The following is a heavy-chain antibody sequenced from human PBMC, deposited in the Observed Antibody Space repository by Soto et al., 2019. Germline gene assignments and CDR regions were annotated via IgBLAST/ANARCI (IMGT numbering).Heavy chain of an antibody. D-gene: IGHD3-22*01. CDR1: GGTFISYA. J-gene: IGHJ6*02. Sequence: SVKVAYTASGGTFISYAIGWVRQAPGQGLEWMGGIIPIFGTANYAQKFQGRGTITADKSTSTAYMELSSLRSEDTAVYYCVTKMILERTDTYGMDVWGQGTTVTVSS. V-gene: IGHV1-69*06. CDR2: IIPIFGTA. CDR3: VTKMILERTDTYGMDV.